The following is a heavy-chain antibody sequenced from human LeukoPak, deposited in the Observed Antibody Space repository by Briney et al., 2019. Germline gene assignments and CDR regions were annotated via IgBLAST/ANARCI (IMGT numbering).Heavy chain of an antibody. Sequence: GGSLRLSCAASGFTFSSYAMSWVRQAPGKGLECISGFSGSGGSTYYADSVKGRFTISRDNSKNTLYLQMNSLRAEDTAVYYCARLAVAGPDYWGQGTLVTVSS. J-gene: IGHJ4*02. CDR2: FSGSGGST. CDR1: GFTFSSYA. CDR3: ARLAVAGPDY. V-gene: IGHV3-23*01. D-gene: IGHD6-19*01.